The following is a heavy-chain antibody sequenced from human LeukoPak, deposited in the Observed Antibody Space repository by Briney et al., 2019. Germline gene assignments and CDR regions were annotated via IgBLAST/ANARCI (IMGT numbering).Heavy chain of an antibody. CDR1: GFTFSSHA. CDR2: ISGSGDST. CDR3: AKLIVGARSLFDF. J-gene: IGHJ4*02. V-gene: IGHV3-23*01. Sequence: PGGSLRLSCAASGFTFSSHAMSWVRQAPGKGLEWVSTISGSGDSTNHADSVKGRFTISRDNSKNTLYLQMSSLRADDTAMYYCAKLIVGARSLFDFRGQGILVTVSS. D-gene: IGHD1-26*01.